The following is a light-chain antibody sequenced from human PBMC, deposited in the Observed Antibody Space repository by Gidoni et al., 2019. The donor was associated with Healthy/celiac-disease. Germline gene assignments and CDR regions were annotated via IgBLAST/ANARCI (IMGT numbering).Light chain of an antibody. Sequence: QSALTQPAAVSGSPGQSITISCTGTSSDVGCYNYVSWYQQHPGKAPILMFYDVSNRPSGVPDRFSGSKSGNTASLTISGLQAEDEADYYCSSYTSSSTLVFGGGTKRTVL. CDR1: SSDVGCYNY. CDR2: DVS. J-gene: IGLJ2*01. CDR3: SSYTSSSTLV. V-gene: IGLV2-14*01.